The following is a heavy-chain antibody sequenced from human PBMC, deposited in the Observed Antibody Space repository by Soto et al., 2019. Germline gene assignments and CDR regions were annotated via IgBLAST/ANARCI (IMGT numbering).Heavy chain of an antibody. Sequence: SENLSLTCAVYGGSFSGYYWSWIRQPPGKGLEWIGEINHSGSTNYNPSLKSRVTISVDTSKNQFSLKLSSVTAADTAVYYCARRWFGELSLNYYYYGMDVWGQGTTVTVSS. J-gene: IGHJ6*02. V-gene: IGHV4-34*01. CDR1: GGSFSGYY. CDR3: ARRWFGELSLNYYYYGMDV. CDR2: INHSGST. D-gene: IGHD3-10*01.